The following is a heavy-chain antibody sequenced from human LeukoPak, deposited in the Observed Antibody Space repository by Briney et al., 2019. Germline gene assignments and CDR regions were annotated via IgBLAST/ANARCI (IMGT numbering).Heavy chain of an antibody. CDR3: ARGGHIRTTVTSDAFDI. CDR2: INPSGGST. Sequence: ASVKVSCKASGYTFTSYYMHWVRQAPGQGLEWMGIINPSGGSTSYAQKFQGRVTMTRDMSTSTDYMELSNLRSEDTAVYYCARGGHIRTTVTSDAFDIWGQGTMVTVSS. D-gene: IGHD4-17*01. CDR1: GYTFTSYY. V-gene: IGHV1-46*01. J-gene: IGHJ3*02.